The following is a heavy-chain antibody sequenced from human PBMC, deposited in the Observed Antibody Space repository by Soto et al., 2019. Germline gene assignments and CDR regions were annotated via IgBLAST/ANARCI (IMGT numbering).Heavy chain of an antibody. CDR1: GDSVSRDTAS. V-gene: IGHV6-1*01. D-gene: IGHD5-12*01. J-gene: IGHJ5*02. Sequence: SQTLSLTCAISGDSVSRDTASWNWVRQSPSRGLERLGRTYSRSKWYNDYAVSVKSRIIINPDTSKTQFSLQLNSLTPEDTAVYDCAKGDNLGPKTGYAFDPWGQGILVTVSS. CDR3: AKGDNLGPKTGYAFDP. CDR2: TYSRSKWYN.